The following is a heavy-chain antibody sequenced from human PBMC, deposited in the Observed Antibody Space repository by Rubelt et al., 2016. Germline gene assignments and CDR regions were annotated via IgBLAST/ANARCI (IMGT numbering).Heavy chain of an antibody. CDR3: ARNEGDRVAPGGEYFQH. J-gene: IGHJ1*01. Sequence: LRLSCAASGFTFSTYGMNWVRQAPGKGLEWVSSISSSSSYIYYADSVKGRFTISRDNAKNSLYLQMNSLRAEDTAGYYCARNEGDRVAPGGEYFQHWGQGTLVTVSS. CDR2: ISSSSSYI. D-gene: IGHD6-13*01. CDR1: GFTFSTYG. V-gene: IGHV3-21*01.